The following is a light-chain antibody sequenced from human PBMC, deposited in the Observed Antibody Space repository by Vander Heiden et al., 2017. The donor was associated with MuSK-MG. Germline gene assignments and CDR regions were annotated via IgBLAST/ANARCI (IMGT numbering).Light chain of an antibody. CDR2: AAS. Sequence: EIHMTQSPSSLSASVGDRVTITCRASQSISSYLNWYQQKPGKAPKLLIYAASSLQSGVPSRFSGSGSGTDFTLTISSLQPEDFATYYCQQSDSTPLTFGGGTKVEIK. J-gene: IGKJ4*01. CDR3: QQSDSTPLT. CDR1: QSISSY. V-gene: IGKV1-39*01.